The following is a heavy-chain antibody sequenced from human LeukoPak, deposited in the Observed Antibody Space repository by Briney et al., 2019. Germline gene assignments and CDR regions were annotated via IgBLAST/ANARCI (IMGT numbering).Heavy chain of an antibody. J-gene: IGHJ4*02. Sequence: SSETLSLTCAVYGGSFSGYHWSWIRQPPGKGLEWIGEINHSGSTNYNPSLKSRVTISVDTSKNQVSQKLSSVTAADTAVYYCARGRFTGGGFGELHDWGQGTLVTASS. V-gene: IGHV4-34*01. D-gene: IGHD3-10*01. CDR1: GGSFSGYH. CDR3: ARGRFTGGGFGELHD. CDR2: INHSGST.